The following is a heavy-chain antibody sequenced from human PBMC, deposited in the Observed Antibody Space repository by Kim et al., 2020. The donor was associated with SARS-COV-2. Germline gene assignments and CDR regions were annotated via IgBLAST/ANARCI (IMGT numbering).Heavy chain of an antibody. CDR2: ISYSGGT. CDR3: AGHPRFGENNNWLDP. D-gene: IGHD3-10*01. Sequence: SETLSLTCTVSGGSISDYYWSWIRQSPGKGLEWIGYISYSGGTKYKSSLKSRVTISVDMSKNQVFLKLSSVTAGDTAVYSCAGHPRFGENNNWLDPWGQGTLVIVSS. J-gene: IGHJ5*02. CDR1: GGSISDYY. V-gene: IGHV4-59*08.